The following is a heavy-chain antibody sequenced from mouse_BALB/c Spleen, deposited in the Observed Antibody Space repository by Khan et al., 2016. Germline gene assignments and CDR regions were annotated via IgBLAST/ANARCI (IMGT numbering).Heavy chain of an antibody. Sequence: QVQLQQSGAELARPGASVKLSCKASGYTFTSYWMQWVKQRPGQGLQWIGTIYPGDGDTRYTQKFKGKATLTADKSSSTAYMQLSSLASEDSAGYCCARGGYGNYVFAYWGQGTLVTVSA. V-gene: IGHV1-87*01. CDR1: GYTFTSYW. CDR3: ARGGYGNYVFAY. D-gene: IGHD2-1*01. CDR2: IYPGDGDT. J-gene: IGHJ3*01.